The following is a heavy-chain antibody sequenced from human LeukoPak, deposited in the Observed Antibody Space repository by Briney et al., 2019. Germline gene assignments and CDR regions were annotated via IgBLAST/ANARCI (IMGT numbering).Heavy chain of an antibody. CDR3: AKDYGDYSSWFDP. Sequence: PGGSLRLSCAASGFTFSSYAMTWVRQAPGKGLEWVSTISDSGGTTYYADSVKGRFTISRDKSKNTLYLQLNSLRAEDTAVYFCAKDYGDYSSWFDPWGQGTLVPVSS. CDR1: GFTFSSYA. V-gene: IGHV3-23*01. CDR2: ISDSGGTT. D-gene: IGHD4-17*01. J-gene: IGHJ5*02.